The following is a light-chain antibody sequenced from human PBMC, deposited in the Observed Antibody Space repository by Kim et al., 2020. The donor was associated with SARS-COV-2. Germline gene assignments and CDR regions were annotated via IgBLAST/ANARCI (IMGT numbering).Light chain of an antibody. V-gene: IGKV3D-7*01. CDR2: DAS. J-gene: IGKJ4*01. Sequence: PGERVTLASRASQNVSSNSLTWDQQKPGQAPRLLIYDASTRATGIPARFSGSGSGTDFDNIINRPQPEDFALYYCQQDYNLPLTFGGGTKVEI. CDR3: QQDYNLPLT. CDR1: QNVSSNS.